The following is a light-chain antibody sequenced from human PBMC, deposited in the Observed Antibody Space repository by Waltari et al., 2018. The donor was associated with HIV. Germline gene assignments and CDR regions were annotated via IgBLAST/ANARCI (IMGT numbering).Light chain of an antibody. CDR1: SSDIGYFDY. CDR3: CSYAGAYTYV. Sequence: QSALTQPRSVSGSPGQSVTIFCTGTSSDIGYFDYVSWYQQYPGKAPQVIIYEVHQRPSGVPDRFTGSKSGITASLTISGLQGEDEADYYCCSYAGAYTYVFGTGTKVNVL. J-gene: IGLJ1*01. CDR2: EVH. V-gene: IGLV2-11*01.